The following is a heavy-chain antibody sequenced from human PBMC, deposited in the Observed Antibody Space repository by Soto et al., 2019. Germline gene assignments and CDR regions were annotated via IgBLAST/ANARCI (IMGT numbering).Heavy chain of an antibody. CDR1: GVTVSNNY. D-gene: IGHD4-17*01. V-gene: IGHV3-66*01. J-gene: IGHJ4*02. CDR2: IYSTGNT. CDR3: ARNVPVTTLGY. Sequence: EVKLVESGGGLVQPGGSLRLSCAASGVTVSNNYMTWVRQAPGKGLELVSSIYSTGNTFYADSVKGRFTISRDISKNTLYLQMNSLRVEDTAVYYCARNVPVTTLGYWGQGTLVTVSS.